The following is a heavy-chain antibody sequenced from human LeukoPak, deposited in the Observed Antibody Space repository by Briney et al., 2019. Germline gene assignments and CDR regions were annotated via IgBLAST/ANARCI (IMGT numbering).Heavy chain of an antibody. D-gene: IGHD6-13*01. CDR1: GFTFSSYW. Sequence: GGSQRLSCAASGFTFSSYWMSWVRQAPGKGLEWVANIKQDGSEKYYVDSVKGRFTISRDNAKNSLYLQMNSLRAEDTAVYYCARLSSSWHVDYWGQGTLVTVSS. CDR3: ARLSSSWHVDY. J-gene: IGHJ4*02. V-gene: IGHV3-7*01. CDR2: IKQDGSEK.